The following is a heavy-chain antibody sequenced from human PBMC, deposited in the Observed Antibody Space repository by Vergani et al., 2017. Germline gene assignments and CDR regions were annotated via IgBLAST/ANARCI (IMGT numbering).Heavy chain of an antibody. V-gene: IGHV3-48*03. J-gene: IGHJ4*02. Sequence: EVQLVESGGGLVQPGGSLRLSCAASGFTFSSYEMNWVRQAPGKGLEWVSYISSSGSTIYYADSVKGRFTISRDNAKNSLYLQMNSLRAEDTAVYYCASQKLPYYYDSSGNTLWYWGQGTLVTVSS. CDR3: ASQKLPYYYDSSGNTLWY. CDR1: GFTFSSYE. CDR2: ISSSGSTI. D-gene: IGHD3-22*01.